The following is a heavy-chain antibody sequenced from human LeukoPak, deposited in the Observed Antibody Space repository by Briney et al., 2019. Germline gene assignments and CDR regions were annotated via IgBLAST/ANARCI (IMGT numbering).Heavy chain of an antibody. Sequence: PGGSLRLSCAASGFAFSNQAMGWVRQASGKGLEWVSVISDSGDITYYADSVKGRFTISRDNSKNTLFLQMNSLRAEDTAVYYCAKGNSGSYYLFDYWGQGTLVTVSS. CDR1: GFAFSNQA. CDR3: AKGNSGSYYLFDY. V-gene: IGHV3-23*01. CDR2: ISDSGDIT. J-gene: IGHJ4*02. D-gene: IGHD1-26*01.